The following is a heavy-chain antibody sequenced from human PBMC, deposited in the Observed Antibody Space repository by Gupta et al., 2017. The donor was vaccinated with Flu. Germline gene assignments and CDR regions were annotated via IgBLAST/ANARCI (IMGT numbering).Heavy chain of an antibody. V-gene: IGHV3-23*01. CDR3: ATGTVGGVPNDY. Sequence: ESVKGRFTISRDNAKNTLYLQMSSLRAADTAVYYCATGTVGGVPNDYWGQGTLVTVSS. D-gene: IGHD1-26*01. J-gene: IGHJ4*02.